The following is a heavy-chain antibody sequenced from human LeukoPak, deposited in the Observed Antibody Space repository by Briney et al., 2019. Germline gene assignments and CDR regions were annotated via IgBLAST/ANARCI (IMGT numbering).Heavy chain of an antibody. Sequence: GGSLRLPCAASGFTFSSYGMHWVRQAPGKGLEWVAFIRYDGSNKYYADSVKGRFTISRDNSKNTLYLQMNSLRAEDTAVYYCARELLWFGEFADAFDIWGQGTMVTVSS. CDR2: IRYDGSNK. CDR3: ARELLWFGEFADAFDI. CDR1: GFTFSSYG. D-gene: IGHD3-10*01. J-gene: IGHJ3*02. V-gene: IGHV3-30*02.